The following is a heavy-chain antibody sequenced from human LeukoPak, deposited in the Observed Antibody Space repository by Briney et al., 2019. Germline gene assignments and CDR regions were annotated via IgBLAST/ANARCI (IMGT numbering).Heavy chain of an antibody. D-gene: IGHD1-1*01. V-gene: IGHV4-61*08. CDR1: GGSISSGDYS. CDR2: IYYSGST. Sequence: SETLSLTCGVSGGSISSGDYSWSWIRQPPGKGLEWIGYIYYSGSTNYNPSLKSRVTISVDTSKNQFSLKLSSVTAADTAVYYCARAMMEPVEHVYYFDYWGQGTLVTVSS. J-gene: IGHJ4*02. CDR3: ARAMMEPVEHVYYFDY.